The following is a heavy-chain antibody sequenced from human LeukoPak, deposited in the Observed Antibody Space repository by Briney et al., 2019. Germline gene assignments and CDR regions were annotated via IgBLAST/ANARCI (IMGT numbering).Heavy chain of an antibody. CDR2: IYHSGST. CDR3: ASLPSSGSCGSIRDAFDI. J-gene: IGHJ3*02. D-gene: IGHD1-26*01. CDR1: GGSISSSNW. V-gene: IGHV4-4*02. Sequence: SETLSLTCAVSGGSISSSNWWSWVRQPPGKGLEWIGEIYHSGSTNYNPSLKSRVTISVDKSKNQFSLKLSSVTAADTAVYYCASLPSSGSCGSIRDAFDIWGQGTMVTVSS.